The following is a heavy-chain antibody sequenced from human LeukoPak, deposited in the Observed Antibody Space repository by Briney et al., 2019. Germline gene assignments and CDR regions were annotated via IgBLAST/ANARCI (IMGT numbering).Heavy chain of an antibody. CDR1: GFTFSSYE. Sequence: GGSLRLSCAASGFTFSSYEMNWVRQAPGKGLEWVSYISSSGSTIYYADSVKGRFTISRDNAKNSLYLQMNSLRAEDTAVYYCARDRLTTVTTYDFEYWGQGTLVTVSS. CDR3: ARDRLTTVTTYDFEY. V-gene: IGHV3-48*03. J-gene: IGHJ4*02. D-gene: IGHD4-17*01. CDR2: ISSSGSTI.